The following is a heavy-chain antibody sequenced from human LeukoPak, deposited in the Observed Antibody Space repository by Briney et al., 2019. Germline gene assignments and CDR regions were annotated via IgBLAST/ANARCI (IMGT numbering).Heavy chain of an antibody. Sequence: GASVKVSCKASGYTFTGYYMHWVRQAPGQGLEWMGWINPNSGGTNYAQKFQGRVTMTRDTSISTAYMELSRLRSDDTAVYYCARGSFYSSSWYDVNYWGQGTLVTVSS. V-gene: IGHV1-2*02. CDR1: GYTFTGYY. CDR3: ARGSFYSSSWYDVNY. D-gene: IGHD6-13*01. CDR2: INPNSGGT. J-gene: IGHJ4*02.